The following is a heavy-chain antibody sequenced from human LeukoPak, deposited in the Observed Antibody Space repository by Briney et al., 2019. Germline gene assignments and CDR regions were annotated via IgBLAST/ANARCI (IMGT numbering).Heavy chain of an antibody. Sequence: GASVNVSCKASGYTFTSYYMHWVRQAPGQGLEWMGIINPSGGSTSYAQKFQGRVTMTRDTSTSTVYMELSGLRSEDTAVYYCARARGDYGDYGFVLDIWGQGTMVTVSS. D-gene: IGHD4-17*01. CDR1: GYTFTSYY. V-gene: IGHV1-46*01. J-gene: IGHJ3*02. CDR3: ARARGDYGDYGFVLDI. CDR2: INPSGGST.